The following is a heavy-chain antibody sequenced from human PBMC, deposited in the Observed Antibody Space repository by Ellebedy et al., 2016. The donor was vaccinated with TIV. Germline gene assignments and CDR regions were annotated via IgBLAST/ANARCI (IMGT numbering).Heavy chain of an antibody. CDR3: ARDFGPYYYDSGTIGAS. Sequence: MPSETLSLTCDVNGGSISSYYWSWIRQPPGKGLEWIGYVFHTGATHYNPSLGSRVTMSIHTSKTHFSLNLTSVTAADTAVYYCARDFGPYYYDSGTIGASWGPGTLVIVSS. V-gene: IGHV4-59*01. D-gene: IGHD3-10*01. CDR1: GGSISSYY. CDR2: VFHTGAT. J-gene: IGHJ5*01.